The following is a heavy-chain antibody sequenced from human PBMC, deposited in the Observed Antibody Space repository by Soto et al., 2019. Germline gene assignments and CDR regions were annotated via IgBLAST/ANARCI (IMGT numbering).Heavy chain of an antibody. J-gene: IGHJ4*02. V-gene: IGHV3-7*01. Sequence: GESLKISCAASGFTFSSYWMSWVRQAPGKGLEWVANIKQDGSEKYYVDSVKGRFTISRDNAKNSLYLQMNSLRAEDTAVYYCAREVRRYFDWLLYYFDDWGQGTLVTVSS. CDR3: AREVRRYFDWLLYYFDD. D-gene: IGHD3-9*01. CDR2: IKQDGSEK. CDR1: GFTFSSYW.